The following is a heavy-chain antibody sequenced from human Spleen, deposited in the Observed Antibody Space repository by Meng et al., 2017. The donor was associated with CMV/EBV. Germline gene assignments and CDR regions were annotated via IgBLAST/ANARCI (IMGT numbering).Heavy chain of an antibody. D-gene: IGHD6-13*01. CDR2: IRHDGSNK. Sequence: GGSLRLSCAASGFTFSSYWMSWVRQAPGKGLEWVAFIRHDGSNKYYADSVKGRFTISRDNSKNTVHLQMNSLRSEDTAVYYCTGDGSSSWYRRKFEYWGQGTLVTVSS. CDR3: TGDGSSSWYRRKFEY. CDR1: GFTFSSYW. J-gene: IGHJ4*02. V-gene: IGHV3-30*02.